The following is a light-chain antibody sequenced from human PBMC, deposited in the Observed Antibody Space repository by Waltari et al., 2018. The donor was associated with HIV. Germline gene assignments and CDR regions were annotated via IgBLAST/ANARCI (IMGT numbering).Light chain of an antibody. V-gene: IGKV3-20*01. CDR2: GAS. Sequence: EIALTQSPGTLSLSPGERATLSCSASQSVSSNYLAWYQHKPGQAPRLLIYGASSRATDIPDRVRGSGSGTDFTFTISRLEPGDSGVECCQQYGTSPYTFGLGNKLEI. J-gene: IGKJ2*01. CDR3: QQYGTSPYT. CDR1: QSVSSNY.